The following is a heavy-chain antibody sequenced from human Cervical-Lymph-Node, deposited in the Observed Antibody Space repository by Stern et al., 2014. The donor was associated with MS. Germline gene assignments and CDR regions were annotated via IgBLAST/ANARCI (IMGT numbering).Heavy chain of an antibody. J-gene: IGHJ6*02. CDR3: VRDHDYYGMDV. Sequence: QVQLVESGPRLVKPSQTLSLTCTVSGGSIRSGGFYCTWVRQPAGKGPEWIGRMYATGGSTYNPSLQSRATIAVDPHKNPFSLTRRSVTAADTAIYYCVRDHDYYGMDVWGQGTTVTVSS. CDR1: GGSIRSGGFY. V-gene: IGHV4-61*02. CDR2: MYATGGS.